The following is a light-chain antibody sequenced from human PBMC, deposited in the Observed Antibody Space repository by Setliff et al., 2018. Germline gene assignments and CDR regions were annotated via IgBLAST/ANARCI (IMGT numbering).Light chain of an antibody. V-gene: IGLV2-14*03. J-gene: IGLJ1*01. CDR3: CSFTSSSTLPYV. Sequence: QSALAQPASMSGSPGQSITISCTGTSSDIGAYTYVSWYQQHPGKAPKLLISDVSYRPSGVSNRFSGSKIGNTASLTISGLQTEDEADYYCCSFTSSSTLPYVFGTGTKVTVL. CDR1: SSDIGAYTY. CDR2: DVS.